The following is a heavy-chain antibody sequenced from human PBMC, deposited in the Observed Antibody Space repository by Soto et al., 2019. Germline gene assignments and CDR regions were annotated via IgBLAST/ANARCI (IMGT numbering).Heavy chain of an antibody. D-gene: IGHD3-9*01. Sequence: EVQLVESGGGLVQPGGSLSLSCAASGFTFINYWMSWVRQAPGKGLEWLANIKEDGRETNYVDSVKGRFTISRDNAKNSLYLQINSLRAEDTAVFYCARERPSGLVDLDYWGQGTLVTVSS. CDR1: GFTFINYW. J-gene: IGHJ4*02. CDR3: ARERPSGLVDLDY. CDR2: IKEDGRET. V-gene: IGHV3-7*01.